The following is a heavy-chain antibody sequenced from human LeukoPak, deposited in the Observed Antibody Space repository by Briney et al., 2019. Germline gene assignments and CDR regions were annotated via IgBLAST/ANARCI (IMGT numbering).Heavy chain of an antibody. J-gene: IGHJ4*02. CDR1: GYTFSNYW. V-gene: IGHV5-51*01. CDR3: ARQAPSLSVDY. D-gene: IGHD6-6*01. CDR2: IYPGDSDT. Sequence: GESLKISCKGSGYTFSNYWVGWVRQRPGKGLEWLGFIYPGDSDTRYSPSVQGQVTISVDNSINTAYLQWSSLKASDTAMYYCARQAPSLSVDYWGQGTLVTVSS.